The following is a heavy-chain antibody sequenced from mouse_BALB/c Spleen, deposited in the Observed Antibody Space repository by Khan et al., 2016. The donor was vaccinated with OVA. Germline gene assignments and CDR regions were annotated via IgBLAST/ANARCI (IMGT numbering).Heavy chain of an antibody. Sequence: VQLQQSGAELARPGASVKMSCKASGYTFPSNTMHWVKQRPGQGLEWIGYINPRSDYTIYNQKFKDKATLTADISSTTAYMQLSSLTSDDSAVYYCARRTTGYAMDYWDQGTSVTVSS. V-gene: IGHV1-4*01. CDR3: ARRTTGYAMDY. CDR1: GYTFPSNT. J-gene: IGHJ4*01. D-gene: IGHD2-14*01. CDR2: INPRSDYT.